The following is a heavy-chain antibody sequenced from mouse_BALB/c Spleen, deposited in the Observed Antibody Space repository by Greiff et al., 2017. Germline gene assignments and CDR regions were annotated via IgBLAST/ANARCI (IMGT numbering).Heavy chain of an antibody. CDR1: GFTFSSYT. J-gene: IGHJ4*01. V-gene: IGHV5-6-4*01. CDR2: ISSGGSYT. D-gene: IGHD2-14*01. CDR3: TRVYRYEAYAMDY. Sequence: EVQLVESGGGLVKPGGSLKLSCAASGFTFSSYTMSWVRQTPEKRLEWVATISSGGSYTYYPDSVKGRFTISRDNAKNTLYLQMSSLKSEDTAMYYCTRVYRYEAYAMDYWGQGTSVTVSS.